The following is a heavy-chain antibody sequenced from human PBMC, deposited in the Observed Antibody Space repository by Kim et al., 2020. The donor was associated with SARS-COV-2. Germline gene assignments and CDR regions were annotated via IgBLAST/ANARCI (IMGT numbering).Heavy chain of an antibody. D-gene: IGHD3-10*01. V-gene: IGHV3-20*03. CDR3: ARDYYASGTYYLPSDY. Sequence: DSVKCRFTVTRDNAKNSLFLQLNSLRAEDTALYYCARDYYASGTYYLPSDYWGQGTLVTVSS. J-gene: IGHJ4*02.